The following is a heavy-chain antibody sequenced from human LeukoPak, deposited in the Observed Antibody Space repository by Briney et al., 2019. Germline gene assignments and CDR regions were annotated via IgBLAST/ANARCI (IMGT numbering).Heavy chain of an antibody. D-gene: IGHD6-13*01. CDR1: GYTFTSYG. CDR2: ISAHNGNA. J-gene: IGHJ3*02. CDR3: ATRDGRYSSSWYLFDAFDI. V-gene: IGHV1-18*01. Sequence: ASVKVSCKASGYTFTSYGISWVRQAPGQGLEWMVWISAHNGNANYAQKLQDRVTMTTDTSTSTAYMELRSLRSDDTAVYYCATRDGRYSSSWYLFDAFDIWGQGTMVTVSS.